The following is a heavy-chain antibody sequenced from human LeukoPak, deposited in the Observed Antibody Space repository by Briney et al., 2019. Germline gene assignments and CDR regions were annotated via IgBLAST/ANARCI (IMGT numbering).Heavy chain of an antibody. CDR1: GFTFSSYS. J-gene: IGHJ4*02. V-gene: IGHV3-21*01. CDR2: ISSSSSYI. D-gene: IGHD3-9*01. CDR3: ARDRKTGTAFDY. Sequence: GGSLRLSCAASGFTFSSYSMNWVRQAPGKGLEWVSSISSSSSYIYYADSVKGRFTISRDNAKNSLYLQMNSLRAEDTAVYYCARDRKTGTAFDYWGQGTLVTVSS.